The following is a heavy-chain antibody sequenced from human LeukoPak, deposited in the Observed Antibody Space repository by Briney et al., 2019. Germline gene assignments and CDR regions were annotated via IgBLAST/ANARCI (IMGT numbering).Heavy chain of an antibody. CDR2: INPNSGGT. J-gene: IGHJ5*02. V-gene: IGHV1-2*02. D-gene: IGHD2-15*01. CDR1: GYTFTGYY. CDR3: AGDLLGWRGKYFDP. Sequence: ASVKDSCKASGYTFTGYYVHWVRQAPGQGLEWMGWINPNSGGTNYAQKFQGRVTMTRDTSISTAYMELSRLRSDDTAVYYCAGDLLGWRGKYFDPWGQGTLLTVSS.